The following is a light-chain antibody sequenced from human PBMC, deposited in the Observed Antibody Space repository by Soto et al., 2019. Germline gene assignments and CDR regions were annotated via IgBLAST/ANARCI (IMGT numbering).Light chain of an antibody. V-gene: IGKV3-20*01. CDR3: QQYGSSRT. CDR1: QSVSSSY. CDR2: GAS. Sequence: EIVFTQSPGTLSLSPGEIATLSCRASQSVSSSYLAWYQQKPGQAPRLLIYGASSRATGIPDRFSGSGSGTDFTLTISRLEPEDFAVYYCQQYGSSRTFGQGTKVDIK. J-gene: IGKJ1*01.